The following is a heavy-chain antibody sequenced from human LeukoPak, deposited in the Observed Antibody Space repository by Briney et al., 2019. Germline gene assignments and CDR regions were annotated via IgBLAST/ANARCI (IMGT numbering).Heavy chain of an antibody. CDR3: ARHNGGCSSTSCYLLFDP. J-gene: IGHJ5*02. CDR1: GGSFSGYY. Sequence: SETLSLTCAVYGGSFSGYYWSWIRQPPGKGLEWIGEINHSGSTNYNPSLKSRVTISVDTSKNQFSLKLSSVTAADTAVYYCARHNGGCSSTSCYLLFDPGGQGTLVTVSS. V-gene: IGHV4-34*01. D-gene: IGHD2-2*01. CDR2: INHSGST.